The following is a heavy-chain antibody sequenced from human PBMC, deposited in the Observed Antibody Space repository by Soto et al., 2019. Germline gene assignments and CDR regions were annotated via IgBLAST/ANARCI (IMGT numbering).Heavy chain of an antibody. V-gene: IGHV3-64*01. CDR2: ISSNGGST. J-gene: IGHJ5*02. Sequence: GGSLRLSCAASGCTFSSYAMHWVRQAPGKGLEYVSAISSNGGSTYYANSVKGRFTISRDNSKNTLYLQMGSLRAEDMAMYYCARDAQLPYYDFWSGPNWFDPWGQGTLVTVSS. CDR3: ARDAQLPYYDFWSGPNWFDP. CDR1: GCTFSSYA. D-gene: IGHD3-3*01.